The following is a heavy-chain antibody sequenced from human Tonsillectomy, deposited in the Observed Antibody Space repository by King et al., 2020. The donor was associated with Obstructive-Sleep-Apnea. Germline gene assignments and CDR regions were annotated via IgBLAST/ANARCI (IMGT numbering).Heavy chain of an antibody. CDR2: IYTSGNT. CDR1: GDSISSYY. Sequence: QLQESGPGLVKPSETLSLTCTVSGDSISSYYWSWIRQPAGKGLEWIGRIYTSGNTNYNPSLKSRVTMSVDTSKNQFSLKLSSATAADTAVYYCARDQQRSGWYFPWSWFDRWGQGTLVIVSS. D-gene: IGHD6-19*01. V-gene: IGHV4-4*07. CDR3: ARDQQRSGWYFPWSWFDR. J-gene: IGHJ5*02.